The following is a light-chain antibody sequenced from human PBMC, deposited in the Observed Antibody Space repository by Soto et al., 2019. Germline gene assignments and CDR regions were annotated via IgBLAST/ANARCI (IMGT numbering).Light chain of an antibody. CDR3: SLSYSGVRV. CDR1: TGAVTSRHY. V-gene: IGLV7-46*01. CDR2: DTS. Sequence: QAVVTQEPSLTVSPGGTVTLTCGSRTGAVTSRHYPYWFQQKPGQVPRELIYDTSNKHSWTPARFSGSLLGGKPALNLSGAQPEDEADYYCSLSYSGVRVFGGGTKLTVL. J-gene: IGLJ3*02.